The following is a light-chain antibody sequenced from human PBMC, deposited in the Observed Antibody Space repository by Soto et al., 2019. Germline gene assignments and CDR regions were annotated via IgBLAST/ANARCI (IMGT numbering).Light chain of an antibody. Sequence: IVMTQSPDSLSVSLGDISTINCKSGQIILYIPNNTNYLAWYQPKPGQPPKLLIYWASTRDSGVPDRFRGRRSGTDFTLTTSSLQAEDVAVYYCQHYYSTPITFGPGTRLQI. J-gene: IGKJ5*01. CDR3: QHYYSTPIT. CDR2: WAS. V-gene: IGKV4-1*01. CDR1: QIILYIPNNTNY.